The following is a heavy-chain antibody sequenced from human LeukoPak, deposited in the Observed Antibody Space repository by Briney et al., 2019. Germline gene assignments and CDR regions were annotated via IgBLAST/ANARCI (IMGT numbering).Heavy chain of an antibody. Sequence: GGSLRLSCAASGFTFSSYWMSWVRQAPGKGLEWVANIKQDGSEKYYVDSVKGRFTISRDNAMNSLYLQMNSLRAEDTAVYYCARGGVWAHDAFDIWGQGTMVTVSS. V-gene: IGHV3-7*01. CDR1: GFTFSSYW. J-gene: IGHJ3*02. CDR2: IKQDGSEK. CDR3: ARGGVWAHDAFDI. D-gene: IGHD3-10*01.